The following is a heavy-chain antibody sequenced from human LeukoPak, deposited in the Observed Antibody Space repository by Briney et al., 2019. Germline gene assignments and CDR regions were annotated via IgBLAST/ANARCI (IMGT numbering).Heavy chain of an antibody. V-gene: IGHV4-39*02. J-gene: IGHJ4*02. CDR2: VYYGRSP. CDR3: ARSSGTGTFSY. D-gene: IGHD6-25*01. Sequence: SETLSLTCTVSGDSISKSTYYWAWIRQPPGKGLEWIGSVYYGRSPYFNPSLESRATISVDTSKNHFSLKMSSVTAADTAVYYCARSSGTGTFSYWGQGTLVTVSS. CDR1: GDSISKSTYY.